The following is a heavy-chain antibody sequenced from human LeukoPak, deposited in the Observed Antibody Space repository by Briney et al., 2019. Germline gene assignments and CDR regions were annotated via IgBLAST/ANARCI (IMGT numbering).Heavy chain of an antibody. V-gene: IGHV6-1*01. Sequence: SQTLSLTCAISGDSISSKNAAGNWIRQSPSRGLEWLGRTYYRSKWYYDYAVSVKSRISINPDTSKNQFSLQLNSVTPEDTAVYYCAHGFFYLGMDVWGQGTTVTVSS. D-gene: IGHD2/OR15-2a*01. CDR2: TYYRSKWYY. J-gene: IGHJ6*02. CDR1: GDSISSKNAA. CDR3: AHGFFYLGMDV.